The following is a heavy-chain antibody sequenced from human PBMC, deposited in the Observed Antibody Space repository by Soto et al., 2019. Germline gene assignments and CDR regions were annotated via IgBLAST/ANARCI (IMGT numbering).Heavy chain of an antibody. J-gene: IGHJ4*02. D-gene: IGHD3-10*01. Sequence: QVQLVQSGAEVKRPGSSVKVSCKASGDTFTFYSINWVRQAPGLGLEWMGRINPILSMSNYAQRFQGRVTMTADKSKSTAYMELSSLRSEDTAIYYCASSYGSGYRAFDYWGQGALVTVSS. CDR2: INPILSMS. V-gene: IGHV1-69*02. CDR1: GDTFTFYS. CDR3: ASSYGSGYRAFDY.